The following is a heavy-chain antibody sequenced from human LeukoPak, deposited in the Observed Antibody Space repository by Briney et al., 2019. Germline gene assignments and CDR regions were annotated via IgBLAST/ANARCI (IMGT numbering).Heavy chain of an antibody. V-gene: IGHV4-4*07. J-gene: IGHJ6*03. D-gene: IGHD3-3*01. CDR1: GGSISSYY. Sequence: SETLSLTCTVSGGSISSYYWSWIRQPAGKGLEWIGRIYTSGSTNYNPSLKSRVTMSVDTSKNQFSLKLSSVTAADTAVYYCAGGRGGTIFGVVLGYMDVWGKGTTVTVSS. CDR2: IYTSGST. CDR3: AGGRGGTIFGVVLGYMDV.